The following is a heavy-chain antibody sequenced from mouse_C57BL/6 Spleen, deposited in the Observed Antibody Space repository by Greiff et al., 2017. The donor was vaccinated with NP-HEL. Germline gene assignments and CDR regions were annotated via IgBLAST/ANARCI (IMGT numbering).Heavy chain of an antibody. CDR3: ARRSLYYYGSSAFAY. V-gene: IGHV1-50*01. J-gene: IGHJ3*01. CDR1: GYTFTSYW. Sequence: VQLQQPGAELVKPGASVKLSCKASGYTFTSYWMQWVKQRPGQGLEWIGEIDPSDSYTNYNQKFKGKATLTVDTSSSTAYMQLSSLTSEDSAVYYCARRSLYYYGSSAFAYWGQGTLVTVSA. D-gene: IGHD1-1*01. CDR2: IDPSDSYT.